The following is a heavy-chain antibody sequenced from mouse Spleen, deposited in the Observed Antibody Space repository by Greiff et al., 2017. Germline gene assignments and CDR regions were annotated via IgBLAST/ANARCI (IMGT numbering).Heavy chain of an antibody. V-gene: IGHV1-76*01. CDR2: IYPGSGNT. D-gene: IGHD2-4*01. CDR1: GYTFTDYY. Sequence: QVQLQQSGAELVRPGASVKLSCKASGYTFTDYYINWVKQRPGQGLEWIARIYPGSGNTYYNEKFKGKATLTAEKSSSTAYMQLSSLTSEDSAVYFCATGDYEAYWGQGTTLTVSS. CDR3: ATGDYEAY. J-gene: IGHJ2*01.